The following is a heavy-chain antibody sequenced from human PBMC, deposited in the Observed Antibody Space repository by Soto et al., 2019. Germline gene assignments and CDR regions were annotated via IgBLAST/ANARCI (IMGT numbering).Heavy chain of an antibody. CDR1: GFTFSSYG. V-gene: IGHV3-30*18. CDR2: ISYDGSNK. CDR3: ANGYSGGWYGDDAFDI. Sequence: GGSLRLSCAASGFTFSSYGMHWVRQAPGKGLEWVAVISYDGSNKYYADSVKGRFTISRDNSKNTLYLQMNSLRAEDTAVYYCANGYSGGWYGDDAFDIWGQGTMVTVSS. D-gene: IGHD6-19*01. J-gene: IGHJ3*02.